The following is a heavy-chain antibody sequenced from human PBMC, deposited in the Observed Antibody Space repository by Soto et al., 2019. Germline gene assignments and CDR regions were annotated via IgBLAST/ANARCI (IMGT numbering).Heavy chain of an antibody. V-gene: IGHV4-4*02. Sequence: QVQLQESGPGLVRPSGALSVTCAVSGDSISRSHWWSWVRQSPGKGLEWIGEISHSGITNYNPSLKSRVTISGDKSKNQLSLKLTSVTAADTAVYYCARVRYDRSGFDHWXQGTLVSVSS. CDR2: ISHSGIT. CDR3: ARVRYDRSGFDH. CDR1: GDSISRSHW. J-gene: IGHJ4*02. D-gene: IGHD3-22*01.